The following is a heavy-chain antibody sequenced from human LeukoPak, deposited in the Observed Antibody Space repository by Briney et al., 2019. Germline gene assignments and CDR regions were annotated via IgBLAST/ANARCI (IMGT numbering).Heavy chain of an antibody. Sequence: SETLSLTCTVSGGSISSYYWSWIRQPPGKGLEWIGYIYYSGSTNYNPSLKSRVTISVDTSKNQFSLKLSSVTAADTAVYYCARAIADRYQWFDPWGQGTLVTVSS. V-gene: IGHV4-59*08. CDR1: GGSISSYY. CDR2: IYYSGST. J-gene: IGHJ5*02. CDR3: ARAIADRYQWFDP. D-gene: IGHD2-2*01.